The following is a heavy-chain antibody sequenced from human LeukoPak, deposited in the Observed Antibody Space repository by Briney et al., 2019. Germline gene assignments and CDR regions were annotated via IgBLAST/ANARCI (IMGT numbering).Heavy chain of an antibody. CDR2: INDNGGRT. CDR1: GFTFSRYA. D-gene: IGHD1-26*01. Sequence: GGSLRLSCSASGFTFSRYAMHWVRQAPGKGLEYVSGINDNGGRTHYGDSVKGRFSISRDNSKNTLHLQMSTLRAEDTALYYCVRDVGGSYAFDYWGQGILVTVAS. CDR3: VRDVGGSYAFDY. J-gene: IGHJ4*02. V-gene: IGHV3-64D*09.